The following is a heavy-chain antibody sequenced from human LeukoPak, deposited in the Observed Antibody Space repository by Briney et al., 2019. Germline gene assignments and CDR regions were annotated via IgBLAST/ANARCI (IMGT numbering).Heavy chain of an antibody. Sequence: SVKVSCAASGGTFSSYAISWVRQAPGQGLEWMGGISPIFGTANYAQKFQGRVTITADKSTSTAYMELSSLRSEDTAVYYCARDYDILTGAFDPWGQGTLVTVSS. J-gene: IGHJ5*02. CDR3: ARDYDILTGAFDP. CDR2: ISPIFGTA. D-gene: IGHD3-9*01. CDR1: GGTFSSYA. V-gene: IGHV1-69*06.